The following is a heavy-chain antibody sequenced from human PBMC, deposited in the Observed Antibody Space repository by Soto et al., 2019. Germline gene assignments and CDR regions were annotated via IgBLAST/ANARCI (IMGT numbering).Heavy chain of an antibody. CDR1: GYTFTNYY. J-gene: IGHJ3*01. D-gene: IGHD3-3*01. CDR3: ARDLRPRITVFGVETTAAFDL. Sequence: ASVKVSCKASGYTFTNYYMHWVRQAPGQGLELVGIINPSGGSTKYAQKFQGRVTMTRDTSTNTVYMELSSLRSEGTAVYYCARDLRPRITVFGVETTAAFDLWGQGTMVTV. V-gene: IGHV1-46*01. CDR2: INPSGGST.